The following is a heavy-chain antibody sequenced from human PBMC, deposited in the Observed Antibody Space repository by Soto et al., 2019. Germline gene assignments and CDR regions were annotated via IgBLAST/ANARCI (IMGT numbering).Heavy chain of an antibody. D-gene: IGHD3-22*01. CDR3: ARDDDYYDSSGYPGIFDY. CDR1: GFTFSSFS. Sequence: GRSLRLSCAASGFTFSSFSMNWVRQAPGKGLEWVSSISSSSSYIYYADSVKGRFTISRDNAKNSLYLQMNSLRAEDTAVYYCARDDDYYDSSGYPGIFDYWGQGTLVTVSS. J-gene: IGHJ4*02. CDR2: ISSSSSYI. V-gene: IGHV3-21*01.